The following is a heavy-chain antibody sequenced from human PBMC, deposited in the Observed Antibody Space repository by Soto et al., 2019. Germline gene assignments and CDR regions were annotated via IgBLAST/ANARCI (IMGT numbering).Heavy chain of an antibody. J-gene: IGHJ6*03. D-gene: IGHD3-16*01. CDR3: ARAGGLITSSSKYYYYYYMGV. V-gene: IGHV3-23*01. CDR2: ISGSGDNT. Sequence: GGSLRLSCAASGFTFSNYAMTWVRQAPGKGLEWVSAISGSGDNTYYADSVKGRFTISRDNSYNSLYLQMNSLRAEDTAVYYCARAGGLITSSSKYYYYYYMGVWGKGTTVTVSS. CDR1: GFTFSNYA.